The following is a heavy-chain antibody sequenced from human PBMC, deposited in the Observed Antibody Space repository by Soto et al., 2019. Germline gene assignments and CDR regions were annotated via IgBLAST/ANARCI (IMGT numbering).Heavy chain of an antibody. Sequence: SLRLSCAASGFTFSSYSMNWVRQAPGRGLEWVSSIGNSGSYMNYADSVKGRFTISRDNAKNSLYLQMNSLRAEDTAVYYCARDPGTASNWGQGTLVTVSS. CDR2: IGNSGSYM. V-gene: IGHV3-21*01. D-gene: IGHD6-13*01. CDR3: ARDPGTASN. J-gene: IGHJ4*02. CDR1: GFTFSSYS.